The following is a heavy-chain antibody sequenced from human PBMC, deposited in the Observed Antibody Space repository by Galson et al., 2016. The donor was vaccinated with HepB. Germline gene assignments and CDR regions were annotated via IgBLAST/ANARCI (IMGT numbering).Heavy chain of an antibody. V-gene: IGHV2-70*01. D-gene: IGHD4-11*01. CDR3: ARTHYSDFKYFDH. Sequence: ALVKPTQTLTLTCTFSGFSLSTQGLCVSWIRQPHGKALEWLALIDWAGDKYFSTSLKSRLTISKDTSKNQVVLTMTYMDPVDTAPYYCARTHYSDFKYFDHWGQGTLVTVSS. CDR2: IDWAGDK. CDR1: GFSLSTQGLC. J-gene: IGHJ4*02.